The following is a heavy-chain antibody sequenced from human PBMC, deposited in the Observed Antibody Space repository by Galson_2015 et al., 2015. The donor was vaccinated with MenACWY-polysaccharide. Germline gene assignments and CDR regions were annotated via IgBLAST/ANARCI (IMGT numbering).Heavy chain of an antibody. CDR1: GFTFSDHY. CDR2: ARDKPHSYTT. J-gene: IGHJ4*02. V-gene: IGHV3-72*01. Sequence: SLRLSCAASGFTFSDHYMDWVRQAPGKGLEWVARARDKPHSYTTEYAATVKGRFTVSGDDSKNSLYLQMNSLKTEDTAVYYCSRGLNGIDRPLGFGSWGQGSLVTVSS. CDR3: SRGLNGIDRPLGFGS. D-gene: IGHD2-8*01.